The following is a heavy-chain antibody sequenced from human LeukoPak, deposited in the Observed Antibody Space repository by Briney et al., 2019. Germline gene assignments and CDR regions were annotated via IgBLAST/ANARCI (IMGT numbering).Heavy chain of an antibody. J-gene: IGHJ4*02. V-gene: IGHV3-30*02. CDR3: AKDGIYSGSYSDD. D-gene: IGHD1-26*01. CDR1: GFTFSNFG. CDR2: IRYDGSNK. Sequence: GGSLRLSCAASGFTFSNFGMHWVRQAPGKGLEWVAFIRYDGSNKYYADSVKGRFTISRDNSKNTLYLQMNSLRAEDTAVYYCAKDGIYSGSYSDDWGQGTLVTVSS.